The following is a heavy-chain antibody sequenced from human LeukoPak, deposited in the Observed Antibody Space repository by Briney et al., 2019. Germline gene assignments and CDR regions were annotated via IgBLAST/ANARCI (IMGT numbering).Heavy chain of an antibody. CDR1: GFTVSSNY. J-gene: IGHJ6*02. V-gene: IGHV3-66*01. Sequence: PGGSLRPSCAASGFTVSSNYMSWVRQAPGKGLEWVSVIYSGGSTYYADSVKGRFTISRDNSKNTLYLQMNSLRAEDTAVYYCARDNEYYYYYGMDVWGQGTTVTVSS. D-gene: IGHD1-1*01. CDR3: ARDNEYYYYYGMDV. CDR2: IYSGGST.